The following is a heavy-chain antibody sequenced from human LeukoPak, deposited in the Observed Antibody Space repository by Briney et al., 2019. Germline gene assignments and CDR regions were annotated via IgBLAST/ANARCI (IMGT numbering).Heavy chain of an antibody. D-gene: IGHD6-13*01. V-gene: IGHV3-23*01. J-gene: IGHJ3*02. Sequence: GGSLRLSCAASGFTFSSYAMSWVRQAPGKGLEWVSAISGSGGSTYYADSVKGRFTISRDNSKNTLYLQMNSLRAEDTAVYYCAKDLWQQLVLRSAFDIWGQGTMVTVSS. CDR3: AKDLWQQLVLRSAFDI. CDR1: GFTFSSYA. CDR2: ISGSGGST.